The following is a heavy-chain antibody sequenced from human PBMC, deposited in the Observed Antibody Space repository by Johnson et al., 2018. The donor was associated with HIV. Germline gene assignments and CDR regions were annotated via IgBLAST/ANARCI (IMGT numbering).Heavy chain of an antibody. J-gene: IGHJ3*02. CDR3: ARGDGATGYHDAFDI. Sequence: QVQLVESGGGVVQPGRSLRLSCAASGFTFSSYGMHWVRQAPGKGLEGVAVIYSGSTIYYADSVTGRFTISRDNAKNSLYLQMNSLRAEDTAVYYCARGDGATGYHDAFDIWGQGTMVTVSS. D-gene: IGHD1-26*01. CDR1: GFTFSSYG. V-gene: IGHV3-33*08. CDR2: IYSGSTI.